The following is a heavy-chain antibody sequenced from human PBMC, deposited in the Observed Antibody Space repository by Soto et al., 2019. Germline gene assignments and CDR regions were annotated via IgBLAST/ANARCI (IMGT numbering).Heavy chain of an antibody. D-gene: IGHD5-12*01. CDR3: AREQWLRPGGGTEPLDI. Sequence: QVQLVQSGAEVKKPGASVKISCEASGYSFTSQYVHWVRQAPGQGLEWMGIINPNGGSTTYAQKFQGRVTMTRDTSTSTVYMELSSLTSEDTAVYYWAREQWLRPGGGTEPLDIWGQGTMVTVAS. V-gene: IGHV1-46*03. CDR1: GYSFTSQY. J-gene: IGHJ3*02. CDR2: INPNGGST.